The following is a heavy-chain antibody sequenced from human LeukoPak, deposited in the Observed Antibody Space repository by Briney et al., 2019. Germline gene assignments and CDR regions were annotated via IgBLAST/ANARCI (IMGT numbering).Heavy chain of an antibody. CDR2: ISYDGGNR. CDR3: ARVDSSGWYWYSFDD. CDR1: GFIFSNYA. Sequence: GGSLRLSCAASGFIFSNYAMHWVRRAPGKGLEWVAIISYDGGNRYYADSVKDRFTISRDNSKSTLYLQMNSLRAEDTAIYYCARVDSSGWYWYSFDDWGREPWSPSPQ. D-gene: IGHD6-19*01. J-gene: IGHJ4*02. V-gene: IGHV3-30-3*01.